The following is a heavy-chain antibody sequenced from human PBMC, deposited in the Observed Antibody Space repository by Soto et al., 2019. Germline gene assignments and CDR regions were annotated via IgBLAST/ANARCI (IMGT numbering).Heavy chain of an antibody. CDR1: GFTFSSYS. J-gene: IGHJ3*02. CDR3: ARGGDIVVVTAHGAAFDI. CDR2: ISSSSSYI. D-gene: IGHD2-21*02. Sequence: PGGSLRLSCAASGFTFSSYSMNWVRQAPGKGLEWVSSISSSSSYIYYADSVKGRFTISGDNAKNSLYLQMNSLRAEDTAVYYCARGGDIVVVTAHGAAFDIWGQGTMVTVSS. V-gene: IGHV3-21*01.